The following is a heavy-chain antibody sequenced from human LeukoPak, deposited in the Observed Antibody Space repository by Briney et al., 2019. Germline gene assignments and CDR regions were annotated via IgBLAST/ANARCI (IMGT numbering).Heavy chain of an antibody. V-gene: IGHV6-1*01. CDR1: GDSVSSNSAA. D-gene: IGHD1-26*01. J-gene: IGHJ6*02. CDR3: ARDRGATDYYYYYGMDV. CDR2: TYYRSKWYN. Sequence: SQTLSLTCAISGDSVSSNSAAWNWIRQSPSRGLEWLGRTYYRSKWYNDYAVSVKSRITINPDTSKNQFSLQLNSVTPEDTAVYYCARDRGATDYYYYYGMDVWGQGTTVTVSS.